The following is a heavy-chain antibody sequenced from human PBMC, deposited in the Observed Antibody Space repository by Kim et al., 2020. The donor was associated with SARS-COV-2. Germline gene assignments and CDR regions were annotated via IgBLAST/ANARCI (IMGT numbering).Heavy chain of an antibody. J-gene: IGHJ4*02. V-gene: IGHV1-24*01. CDR3: ATGGIWFGELDPLDY. Sequence: ASVKVSCKVSGYTLTELSMHWVRQAPGKGLEWMGGFDPEDGETIYAQKFQGRVTMTEDTSTDTAYMELSSLRSEDTAVYYCATGGIWFGELDPLDYWGQGTLVTVSS. D-gene: IGHD3-10*01. CDR2: FDPEDGET. CDR1: GYTLTELS.